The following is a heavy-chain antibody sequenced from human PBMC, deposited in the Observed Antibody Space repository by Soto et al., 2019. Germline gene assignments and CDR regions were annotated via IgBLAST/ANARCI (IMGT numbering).Heavy chain of an antibody. D-gene: IGHD3-22*01. CDR1: NGSISTHY. CDR2: VYYTGST. Sequence: SETLSLTCTVSNGSISTHYWSWVRQPPGMGLEWIGYVYYTGSTNYNPSLKSRVTISVDTSKSQFSLKLTSVTAADTAVYYCARDHSSGFHYIFDSWGQGALVTVSS. V-gene: IGHV4-59*11. J-gene: IGHJ4*02. CDR3: ARDHSSGFHYIFDS.